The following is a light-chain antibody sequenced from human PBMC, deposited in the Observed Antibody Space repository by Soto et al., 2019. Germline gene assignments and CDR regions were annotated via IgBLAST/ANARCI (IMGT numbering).Light chain of an antibody. CDR1: SSDVGSYNL. V-gene: IGLV2-23*01. CDR2: EGG. J-gene: IGLJ3*02. Sequence: QSALTQPASVSGSPGQSITISCTGTSSDVGSYNLVSWYQQHPGKAPKLMIYEGGKRPSGVSDRFSGSKSGNTASLTISGLQAEDEADYYCCTYAGGTTGGFGGGTKLTVL. CDR3: CTYAGGTTGG.